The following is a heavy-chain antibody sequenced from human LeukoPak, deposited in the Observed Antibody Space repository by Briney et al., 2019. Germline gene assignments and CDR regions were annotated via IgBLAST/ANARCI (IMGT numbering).Heavy chain of an antibody. Sequence: ASVKVSCKASGYTFTGRYMHWVRQAPGQGLEWMGRIDPNSGVTNLAQKFQGRVTMTRATSVSTAYMELSGLGSDDTAVYYCATNPNSYGPDYWGQGTLVTVSS. D-gene: IGHD5-18*01. CDR2: IDPNSGVT. CDR3: ATNPNSYGPDY. CDR1: GYTFTGRY. V-gene: IGHV1-2*06. J-gene: IGHJ4*02.